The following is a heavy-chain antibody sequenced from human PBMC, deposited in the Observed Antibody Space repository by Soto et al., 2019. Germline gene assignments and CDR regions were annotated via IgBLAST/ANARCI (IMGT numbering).Heavy chain of an antibody. CDR3: ARRGSSSWYGY. CDR1: GGSIRSSSYY. J-gene: IGHJ4*02. Sequence: QLQLQESGPGLVTTSATLSLSSTVSGGSIRSSSYYWPWIRQPPGKGLEWIGSIDYSASTYYHPSLKSRVTISVDTSKNQFSLKLSSVTAADTAVYYCARRGSSSWYGYWGQGTLVTVSS. V-gene: IGHV4-39*01. D-gene: IGHD6-13*01. CDR2: IDYSAST.